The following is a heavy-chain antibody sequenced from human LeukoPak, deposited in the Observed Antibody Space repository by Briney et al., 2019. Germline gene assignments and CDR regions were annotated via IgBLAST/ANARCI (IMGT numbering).Heavy chain of an antibody. J-gene: IGHJ4*02. CDR3: AKGVAYTRGITTYDY. D-gene: IGHD3-16*01. Sequence: PGGSLRLSCAASGFTFDNHALHWVRQAPRKGLEWVSGINNGGGSTYYADSVKGRFTISRDNSKNTLYLQMSNLRADDTAVYYCAKGVAYTRGITTYDYWGQGTLVTVSS. CDR2: INNGGGST. V-gene: IGHV3-23*01. CDR1: GFTFDNHA.